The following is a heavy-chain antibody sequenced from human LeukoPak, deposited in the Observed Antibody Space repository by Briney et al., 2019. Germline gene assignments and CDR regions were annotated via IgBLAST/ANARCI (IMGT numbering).Heavy chain of an antibody. D-gene: IGHD6-13*01. CDR3: ARCIAAAAAPYYFDY. Sequence: GGSLRLSCAASGFTFSSYWMHWVRQAPGKGLLWVSRINSDGSSTSYADSVKGRFTISRDNAKNTLYLQMNSLRAEDTAVYYCARCIAAAAAPYYFDYWGQGTLVTVSS. CDR2: INSDGSST. CDR1: GFTFSSYW. J-gene: IGHJ4*02. V-gene: IGHV3-74*01.